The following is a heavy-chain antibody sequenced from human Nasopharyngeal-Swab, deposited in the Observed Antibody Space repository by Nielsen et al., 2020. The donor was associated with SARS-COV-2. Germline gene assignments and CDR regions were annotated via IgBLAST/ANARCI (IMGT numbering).Heavy chain of an antibody. Sequence: WVRQAPGQGLEWMGGIIPIFETTNYAQRFEGRVTIIVDKSTSTVYMELSSLRSEDTAVYYCAGGNYRRLYHHYYYYLDVWGKGTTVTVSS. J-gene: IGHJ6*03. CDR2: IIPIFETT. D-gene: IGHD3-22*01. CDR3: AGGNYRRLYHHYYYYLDV. V-gene: IGHV1-69*06.